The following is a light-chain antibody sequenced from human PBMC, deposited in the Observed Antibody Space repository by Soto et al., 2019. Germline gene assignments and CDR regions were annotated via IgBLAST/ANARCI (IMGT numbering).Light chain of an antibody. CDR1: QSVNNDY. V-gene: IGKV3-20*01. CDR2: GAS. CDR3: QQYGTSPLT. Sequence: ETVLTQSPGTLSLSPGERATLSCRATQSVNNDYLAWYQQRPGLAPRLLIFGASGRATGIPDRFSGSGSGTDFTLTINRLEPEDFAIYYCQQYGTSPLTFGGGNKVEIK. J-gene: IGKJ4*01.